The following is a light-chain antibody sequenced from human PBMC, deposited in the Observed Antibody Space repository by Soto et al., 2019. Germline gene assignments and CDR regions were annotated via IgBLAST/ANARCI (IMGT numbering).Light chain of an antibody. CDR3: QHFNDYYVA. CDR1: QNIYIW. CDR2: KAS. V-gene: IGKV1-5*03. J-gene: IGKJ1*01. Sequence: DIQMTQSPSTLSASVGDRVTITRRASQNIYIWLAWYQQKPGKAPRVVINKASTLESGVPSRFSGSGLGTEFTLTIDSLQPDDFATYYCQHFNDYYVAFGQGTRVEVK.